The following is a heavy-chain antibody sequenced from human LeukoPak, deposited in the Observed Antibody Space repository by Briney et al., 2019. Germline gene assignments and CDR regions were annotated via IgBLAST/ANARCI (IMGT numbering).Heavy chain of an antibody. D-gene: IGHD3-3*01. CDR2: IWYDGSNK. CDR1: GFTFSHYG. Sequence: GGSLRLSCATSGFTFSHYGMHWVRQAPGKGLEWVAVIWYDGSNKYYADSVKGRFTISRDNSKNTLYLQMNSLRAEDTAVYYCAKEKDFWSGYLFDYWGQGTLVTVSS. J-gene: IGHJ4*02. V-gene: IGHV3-33*06. CDR3: AKEKDFWSGYLFDY.